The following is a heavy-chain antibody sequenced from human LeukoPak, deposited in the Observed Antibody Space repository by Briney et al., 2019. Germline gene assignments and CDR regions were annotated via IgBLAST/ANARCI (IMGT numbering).Heavy chain of an antibody. CDR3: AADGGELLTF. J-gene: IGHJ4*02. D-gene: IGHD1-26*01. CDR2: FYPEDGER. CDR1: GYSLTELS. Sequence: ASVKVSSKVSGYSLTELSMHWVRQAPGKGLEWMGGFYPEDGERKYAQKFQGRVSMTEDTSTDTAHMELSSLRSEDTAVYYCAADGGELLTFWGQGTSVTVSS. V-gene: IGHV1-24*01.